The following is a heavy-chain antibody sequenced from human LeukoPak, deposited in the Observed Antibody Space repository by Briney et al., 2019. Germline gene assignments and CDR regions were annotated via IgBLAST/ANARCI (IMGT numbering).Heavy chain of an antibody. J-gene: IGHJ4*02. Sequence: ASVKVSCKASGYTFIGYYIHWVRQAPGQGLEWVGWIIPNSGDTKYAQKFQGRVTMTRDTSISTAYMELSRLRSDDTAVYYCAMASVVTGSTFLDYWGQGTLVTVSS. D-gene: IGHD3-22*01. V-gene: IGHV1-2*02. CDR3: AMASVVTGSTFLDY. CDR2: IIPNSGDT. CDR1: GYTFIGYY.